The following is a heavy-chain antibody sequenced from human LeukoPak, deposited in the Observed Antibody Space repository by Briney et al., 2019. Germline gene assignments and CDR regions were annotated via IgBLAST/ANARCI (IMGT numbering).Heavy chain of an antibody. CDR2: IYYSGST. J-gene: IGHJ4*02. CDR1: GGSISSYY. D-gene: IGHD3-3*01. CDR3: ARSRITIFGVATNPPDY. Sequence: PSETLSLTCTVSGGSISSYYWSWIRQPPGKGLEWIGYIYYSGSTNYNPSLNRRVTISVDTSKNQFSLKLSSVTAADTAVYYCARSRITIFGVATNPPDYWGQGTLVTVSS. V-gene: IGHV4-59*01.